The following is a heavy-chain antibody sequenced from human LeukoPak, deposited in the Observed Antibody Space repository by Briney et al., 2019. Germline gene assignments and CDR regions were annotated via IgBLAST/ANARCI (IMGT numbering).Heavy chain of an antibody. J-gene: IGHJ4*02. D-gene: IGHD2-2*01. CDR3: ARVPPSAHQLLSSDY. CDR2: ISANNGET. CDR1: GYTFTNYG. Sequence: ASVKVSCKASGYTFTNYGISWVRQAPGQGLEWMAWISANNGETRYAQNLQGRVTMTTDTSTSTAYLELRSLRSDDTAVYYCARVPPSAHQLLSSDYWGQGTQVTVSS. V-gene: IGHV1-18*04.